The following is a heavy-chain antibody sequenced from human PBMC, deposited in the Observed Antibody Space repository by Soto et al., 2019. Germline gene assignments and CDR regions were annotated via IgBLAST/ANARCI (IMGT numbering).Heavy chain of an antibody. J-gene: IGHJ4*02. CDR2: FFYRGTT. CDR1: GGTSGTHF. CDR3: ARAPQYTNGWNGSFEY. V-gene: IGHV4-59*11. D-gene: IGHD6-19*01. Sequence: PSETLSLTCTVSGGTSGTHFWNWIRHPPGKGLEWIGYFFYRGTTNYNPSLKSRVTISEDTSKNQFPLRLTSVSPADTAVYYCARAPQYTNGWNGSFEYWDLVPLVTVAS.